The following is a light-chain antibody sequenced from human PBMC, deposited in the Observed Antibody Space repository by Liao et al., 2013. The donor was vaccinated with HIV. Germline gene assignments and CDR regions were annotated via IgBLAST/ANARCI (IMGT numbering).Light chain of an antibody. CDR3: QAWDSATVV. J-gene: IGLJ2*01. CDR2: YDR. V-gene: IGLV3-21*01. CDR1: NIGSKS. Sequence: SYVLTQTPSVSVAPGKTATVTCGGSNIGSKSVHWYQQKPGQAPLLVIYYDRDRPSGIPERFSGSNSGHTATLNISRVEAGDEADYYCQAWDSATVVFGGGTKVTVL.